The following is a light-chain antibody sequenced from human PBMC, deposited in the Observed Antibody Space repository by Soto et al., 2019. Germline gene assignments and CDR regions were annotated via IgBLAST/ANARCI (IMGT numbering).Light chain of an antibody. Sequence: QSVLAQPASVSGSPGQSITISCTGTSSDVGGYNYVSWYQQHPGKAPKFMIYDVSNRPSGVSNRFSGSKSGNTASLTISWLQAEYEADYYCTSYTTSNTRQIVFGTGTKVTVL. J-gene: IGLJ1*01. V-gene: IGLV2-14*01. CDR3: TSYTTSNTRQIV. CDR1: SSDVGGYNY. CDR2: DVS.